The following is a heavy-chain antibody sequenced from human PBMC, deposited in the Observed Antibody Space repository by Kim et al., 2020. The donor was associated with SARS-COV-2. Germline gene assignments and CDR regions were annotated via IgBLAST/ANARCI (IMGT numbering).Heavy chain of an antibody. V-gene: IGHV4-31*02. CDR3: ARGRITIFGVVTAFDY. D-gene: IGHD3-3*01. J-gene: IGHJ4*02. Sequence: SLKSRVTISVDTSKNLFSLKLISVTAADTAVYYCARGRITIFGVVTAFDYWGQGTLVTVSS.